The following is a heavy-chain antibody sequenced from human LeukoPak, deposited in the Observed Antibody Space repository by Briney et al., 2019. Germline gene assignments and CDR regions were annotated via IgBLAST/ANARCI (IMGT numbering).Heavy chain of an antibody. J-gene: IGHJ4*02. CDR1: GFTFSSYS. CDR2: INSDGSST. D-gene: IGHD3-10*01. CDR3: AREAAMVRGAETVDY. V-gene: IGHV3-74*01. Sequence: GGSLRLSCAASGFTFSSYSMNWVRQAPGKGLVWVSRINSDGSSTTYADSVKGRFTISRDNAKNTLYLQMNSLRAEDTAVYYCAREAAMVRGAETVDYWGQGTLVTVSS.